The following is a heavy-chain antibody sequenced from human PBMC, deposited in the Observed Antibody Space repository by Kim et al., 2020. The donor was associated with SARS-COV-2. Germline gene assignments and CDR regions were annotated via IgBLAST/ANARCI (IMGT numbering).Heavy chain of an antibody. CDR2: IKQDGSEK. Sequence: GGSLRLSCAASGFTFSSYWMSWVRQAPGKGLEWVANIKQDGSEKYYVDSVKGRFTFSRDNAKNSLYLQMNSLRAEDTAVYYCARDRDHWGFLEWARSGGNWFDPWGQGTLVTVSS. CDR3: ARDRDHWGFLEWARSGGNWFDP. D-gene: IGHD3-3*01. J-gene: IGHJ5*02. V-gene: IGHV3-7*01. CDR1: GFTFSSYW.